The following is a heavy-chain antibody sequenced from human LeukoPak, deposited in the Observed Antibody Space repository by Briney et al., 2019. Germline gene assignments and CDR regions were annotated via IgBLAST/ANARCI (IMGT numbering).Heavy chain of an antibody. CDR3: VRQQQLVRFDY. D-gene: IGHD6-13*01. V-gene: IGHV3-66*04. Sequence: PGGSLRLSCAASGFTFSSYSMSWVRQAPGKGPEWVSIIYSGGATSFADSVKGRFTISRDNSKNTLYLQMTSLRAEDTAVYYCVRQQQLVRFDYWGQGTLVTVSS. J-gene: IGHJ4*02. CDR1: GFTFSSYS. CDR2: IYSGGAT.